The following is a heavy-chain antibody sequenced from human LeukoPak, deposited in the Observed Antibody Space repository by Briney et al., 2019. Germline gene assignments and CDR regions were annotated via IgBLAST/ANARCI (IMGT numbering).Heavy chain of an antibody. CDR3: AKDRPGDYDESWDDRYFDY. J-gene: IGHJ4*02. CDR1: GFTFSSYA. Sequence: TGGSLRLSCTASGFTFSSYAMSWVRQAPGKGLEWVSAISGSGGSTYYADSVKGRFTISRDNSKNTLYLQMNSLRAEDTAVYYCAKDRPGDYDESWDDRYFDYWGQGTLVTVSS. V-gene: IGHV3-23*01. D-gene: IGHD4-17*01. CDR2: ISGSGGST.